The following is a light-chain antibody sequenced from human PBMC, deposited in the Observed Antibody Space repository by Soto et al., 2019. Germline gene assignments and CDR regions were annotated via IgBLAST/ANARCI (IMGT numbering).Light chain of an antibody. Sequence: EIVLTQSPDPLSLSPGERATLSCRASQSVSSSLAWYQQKPGQAPRLLIYDASNRATGIPARFSGSGSGTDFTLTISSLEPEDFAVYYCQQRSNWPPEVTFGPGPKVDIK. V-gene: IGKV3-11*01. CDR3: QQRSNWPPEVT. CDR1: QSVSSS. CDR2: DAS. J-gene: IGKJ3*01.